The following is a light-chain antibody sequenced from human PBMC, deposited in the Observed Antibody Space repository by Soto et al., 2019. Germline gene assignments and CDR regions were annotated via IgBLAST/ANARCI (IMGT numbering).Light chain of an antibody. CDR2: DVS. J-gene: IGLJ1*01. CDR1: SSYVGGYNY. Sequence: SVLTQPAPVSWAPGQSITISCTGTSSYVGGYNYVSWYQQHPGKAPKLMIYDVSNRPSGVSNRFSGSKSGNTASLTISGLQAEDEADYYCSSYTSSSTLVFGTGTKVTVL. V-gene: IGLV2-14*01. CDR3: SSYTSSSTLV.